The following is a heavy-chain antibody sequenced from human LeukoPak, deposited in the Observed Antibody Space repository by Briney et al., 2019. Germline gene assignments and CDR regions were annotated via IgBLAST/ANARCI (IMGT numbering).Heavy chain of an antibody. CDR2: MSSSSSSI. J-gene: IGHJ3*02. CDR1: GFTFSSYS. Sequence: GGSLRLSCAASGFTFSSYSMNWVRQAPGKGLEWVSYMSSSSSSIYYADSVKGRFTISRDNAKNSLYLQMNSLRDEDTAVYYCAREYSPDIVVVVAAVVPFDIWGQGTMVTVSS. D-gene: IGHD2-15*01. CDR3: AREYSPDIVVVVAAVVPFDI. V-gene: IGHV3-48*02.